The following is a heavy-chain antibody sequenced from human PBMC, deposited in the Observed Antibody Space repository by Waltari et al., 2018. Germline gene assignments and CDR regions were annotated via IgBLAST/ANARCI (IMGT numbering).Heavy chain of an antibody. Sequence: QVQLVQSGAGVKKPGASVKVSCKASGYTFTSYAMHWVRQAPGQRLEWMGWINAGNGNTNNSQKFQGRVTITRDTSASTAYMELSSLRSEDTAVYYCAMSIAVAGSYYGMDVWGQGTTVTVSS. CDR3: AMSIAVAGSYYGMDV. D-gene: IGHD6-19*01. V-gene: IGHV1-3*01. CDR2: INAGNGNT. J-gene: IGHJ6*02. CDR1: GYTFTSYA.